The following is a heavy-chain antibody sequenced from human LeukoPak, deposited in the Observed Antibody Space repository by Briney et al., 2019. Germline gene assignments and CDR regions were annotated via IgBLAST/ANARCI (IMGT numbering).Heavy chain of an antibody. CDR3: ARDWGASSSSPGSI. D-gene: IGHD2-2*01. CDR2: IYHSGST. CDR1: GGSISSGGYY. J-gene: IGHJ3*02. V-gene: IGHV4-30-2*01. Sequence: PSETLSLTCTVSGGSISSGGYYWSWIRQPPGKGLEWIGYIYHSGSTYYNPSLKSRVTISVDRSKNQFSLKLSSVTAADTAVYYCARDWGASSSSPGSIWGQGTMVTVSS.